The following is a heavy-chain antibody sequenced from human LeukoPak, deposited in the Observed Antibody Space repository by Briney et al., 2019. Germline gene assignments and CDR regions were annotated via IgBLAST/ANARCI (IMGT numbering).Heavy chain of an antibody. D-gene: IGHD3-3*01. Sequence: SETLSLTCTVSSGSISSSSYYWGWIRQPPGKGLEWIGSIYYSGSTYYKPSLKSRVTISVDTSKNQFSLKLSSVTAADTAVYYCARCGYYDFWSGYNPATFDYWGHGTLVTVSS. CDR3: ARCGYYDFWSGYNPATFDY. CDR1: SGSISSSSYY. CDR2: IYYSGST. J-gene: IGHJ4*01. V-gene: IGHV4-39*01.